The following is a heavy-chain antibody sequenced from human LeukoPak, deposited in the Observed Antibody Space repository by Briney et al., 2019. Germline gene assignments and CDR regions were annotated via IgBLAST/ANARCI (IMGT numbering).Heavy chain of an antibody. CDR3: ARGDVLMVYAIFPPQRHEYFQH. D-gene: IGHD2-8*01. Sequence: GGSLRLSCAASGFTFSSYIMNWVRQAPGKGLEWVSYISSSSSTIYYADSVKGRFTISRDNAKNSLYLQMNSLRAEDTAVYYCARGDVLMVYAIFPPQRHEYFQHWGQGTLVTVSS. V-gene: IGHV3-48*04. CDR2: ISSSSSTI. J-gene: IGHJ1*01. CDR1: GFTFSSYI.